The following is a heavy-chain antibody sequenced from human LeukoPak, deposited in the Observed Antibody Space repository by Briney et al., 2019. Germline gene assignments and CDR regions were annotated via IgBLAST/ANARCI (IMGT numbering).Heavy chain of an antibody. CDR1: GYTFTGYY. V-gene: IGHV1-2*02. J-gene: IGHJ4*02. Sequence: GASVKVSCKASGYTFTGYYMHWVRQAPEQGLEWMGWINPNSGGTNYAQKFQGRVTMTRDTSISTAYMELSRLRSDDTAVYYCARVRRDGYNPTFDYWGQGTLVTVSS. CDR3: ARVRRDGYNPTFDY. CDR2: INPNSGGT. D-gene: IGHD5-24*01.